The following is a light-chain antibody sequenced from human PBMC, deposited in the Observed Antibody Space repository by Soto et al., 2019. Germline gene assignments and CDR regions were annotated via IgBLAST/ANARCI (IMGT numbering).Light chain of an antibody. Sequence: DIQMTQSPSTLSRSVGDRVTITCRSSQTVSSWLAWYQQNPGKAPKLLIYKASTLKSGVPSRFSGSGSGTEFTLTISSLQPDDFATYYCQHYNSYSETFGQGTKVDI. CDR1: QTVSSW. V-gene: IGKV1-5*03. CDR2: KAS. CDR3: QHYNSYSET. J-gene: IGKJ1*01.